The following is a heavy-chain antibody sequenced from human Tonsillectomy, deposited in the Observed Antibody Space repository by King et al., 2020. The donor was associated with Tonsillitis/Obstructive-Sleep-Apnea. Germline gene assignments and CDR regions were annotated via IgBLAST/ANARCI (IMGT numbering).Heavy chain of an antibody. V-gene: IGHV1-3*01. CDR2: INAGNGNT. Sequence: QLVQSGAEVKKPGASVKVSCKASGYTFTNYAMHWVRQAPGQRLEWLAWINAGNGNTKYSQRLQGRVTITRGTSASTAYMELSSLRSEDTAVYYCVREGGSAGRSYDGAFDIWGQGTMVAVSS. CDR3: VREGGSAGRSYDGAFDI. D-gene: IGHD2-15*01. CDR1: GYTFTNYA. J-gene: IGHJ3*02.